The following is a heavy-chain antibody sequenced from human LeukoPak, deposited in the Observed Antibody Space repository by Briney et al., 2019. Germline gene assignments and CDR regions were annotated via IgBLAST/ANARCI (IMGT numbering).Heavy chain of an antibody. Sequence: GGSLRLSCAASGFTFDDYGMSWVRQAPGKGPEWVSGINWNGGSTGYADSVKGRFTISRDNAKNSLYLQMNSLRAEDTALYHCAREIPHSSGWPTLPYYYYYYMDVWGKGTTVTVSS. V-gene: IGHV3-20*01. J-gene: IGHJ6*03. CDR2: INWNGGST. D-gene: IGHD6-19*01. CDR1: GFTFDDYG. CDR3: AREIPHSSGWPTLPYYYYYYMDV.